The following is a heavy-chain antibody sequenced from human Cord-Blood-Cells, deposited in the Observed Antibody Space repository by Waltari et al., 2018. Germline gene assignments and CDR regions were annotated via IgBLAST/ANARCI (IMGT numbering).Heavy chain of an antibody. D-gene: IGHD4-4*01. CDR1: GYTFTGYY. V-gene: IGHV1-2*02. Sequence: QVQLVQSGAEVKKPGASVKVSCKASGYTFTGYYMHWVRQAPGTGLEWMGVINPNSGGTNYAQKVQGRVTMTRDTSSSTAYMELSRLRSDDTAVYYCARAAVTYWYFDLWGRGTLVTVSS. J-gene: IGHJ2*01. CDR2: INPNSGGT. CDR3: ARAAVTYWYFDL.